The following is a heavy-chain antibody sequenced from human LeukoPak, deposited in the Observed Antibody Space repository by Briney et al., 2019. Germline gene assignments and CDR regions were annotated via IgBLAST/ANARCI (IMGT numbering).Heavy chain of an antibody. V-gene: IGHV1-8*01. D-gene: IGHD5-12*01. CDR2: MNPNSGNT. J-gene: IGHJ4*02. CDR3: ARGPRRLRTPLYYFDY. Sequence: ASVKVSCKASGYTFTSYDINWVRQATGQGLEWMGWMNPNSGNTGYAQKFQGRVTMTRNTSISTAYMELSSLRSEDTAVYYCARGPRRLRTPLYYFDYWGQGTLVTVSS. CDR1: GYTFTSYD.